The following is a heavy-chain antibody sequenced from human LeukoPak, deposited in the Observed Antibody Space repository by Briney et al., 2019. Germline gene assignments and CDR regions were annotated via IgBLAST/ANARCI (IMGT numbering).Heavy chain of an antibody. CDR2: FYYSGST. CDR3: ASFTTGTTATLDDY. J-gene: IGHJ4*02. D-gene: IGHD1-1*01. V-gene: IGHV4-39*07. CDR1: GGSISSSSYY. Sequence: SETLSLTCTVSGGSISSSSYYWGWIRQPPGKGLEWIGNFYYSGSTNYNPSLKSRVTISVDTSKNQFSLKLSSVTAADTAVYYCASFTTGTTATLDDYWGQGTLVTVSS.